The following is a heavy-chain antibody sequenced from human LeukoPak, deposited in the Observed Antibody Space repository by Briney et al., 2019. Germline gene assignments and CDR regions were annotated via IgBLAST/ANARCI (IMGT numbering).Heavy chain of an antibody. D-gene: IGHD6-6*01. Sequence: GGSLRLSCAASGFTFSSYAMSWVRQAPGKGLEWVSFISGSGDSTYYVGSVKGRFTISRDNSKNTLYLRMNSLRAEDTAVYYCVRESSMAARLETDYWGLGTSVIVSS. CDR2: ISGSGDST. CDR1: GFTFSSYA. V-gene: IGHV3-23*01. CDR3: VRESSMAARLETDY. J-gene: IGHJ4*02.